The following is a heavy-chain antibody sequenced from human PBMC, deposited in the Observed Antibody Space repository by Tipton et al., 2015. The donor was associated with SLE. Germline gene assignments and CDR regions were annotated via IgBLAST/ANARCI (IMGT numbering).Heavy chain of an antibody. J-gene: IGHJ4*02. CDR1: GFTFDDYG. D-gene: IGHD6-25*01. CDR2: TNWNGGET. Sequence: SLRLSCAASGFTFDDYGMHWVRKVPGKGLEWVCGTNWNGGETGYADSVKGRFTISRDNAKSSLSLQMNSLRVDDTAIYYCVTAAPSEFWGQGTLVTVSS. V-gene: IGHV3-9*01. CDR3: VTAAPSEF.